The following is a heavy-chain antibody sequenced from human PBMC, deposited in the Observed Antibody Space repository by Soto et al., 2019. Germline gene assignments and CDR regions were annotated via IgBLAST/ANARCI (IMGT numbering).Heavy chain of an antibody. Sequence: PGGSLRLSCAASGFTFSSCAMSWVRQAPGKGLEWVSGIGGSGDDTEYTDSVKGRFTISRDNSKNTLYLQMNSLRAEDTAVYYCAREHTFDPWGQGTLVTVSS. V-gene: IGHV3-23*01. CDR1: GFTFSSCA. CDR2: IGGSGDDT. CDR3: AREHTFDP. J-gene: IGHJ5*02.